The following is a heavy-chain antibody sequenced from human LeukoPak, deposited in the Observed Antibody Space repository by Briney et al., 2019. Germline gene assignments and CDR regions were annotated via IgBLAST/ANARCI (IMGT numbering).Heavy chain of an antibody. CDR3: ARGVEPLAANTLAY. CDR2: ISGGGSGT. Sequence: GGSLRLSCAASGFTFSSYAMTWVRQAPGKGLEWVSAISGGGSGTYYADSVKGRFTISRDNSKNTLYLEMNSLSPDDTAVYYCARGVEPLAANTLAYWGQGTLVTVSS. V-gene: IGHV3-23*01. J-gene: IGHJ4*02. CDR1: GFTFSSYA. D-gene: IGHD1-14*01.